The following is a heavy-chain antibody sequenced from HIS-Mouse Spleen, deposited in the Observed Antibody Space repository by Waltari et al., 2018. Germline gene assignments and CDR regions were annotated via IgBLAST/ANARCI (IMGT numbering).Heavy chain of an antibody. CDR2: IWYDGSNK. Sequence: QVQLVESGGGVVQPGRSLRLSCAASGFTFSSYGMHWVRQAPGKGRGWGEVIWYDGSNKYYADSVKGRFTISRDNSKNTLYLQMNSLRAEDTAVYYCARDSVAATYYYYYGMDVWGQGTTVTVSS. V-gene: IGHV3-33*01. D-gene: IGHD2-15*01. CDR1: GFTFSSYG. CDR3: ARDSVAATYYYYYGMDV. J-gene: IGHJ6*02.